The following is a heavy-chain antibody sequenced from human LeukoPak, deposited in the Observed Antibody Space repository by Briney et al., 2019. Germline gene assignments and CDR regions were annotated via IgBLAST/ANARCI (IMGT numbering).Heavy chain of an antibody. Sequence: SETLSLTCSVSGDSISSYYWSWIRQPPGKGLEWIGYIYSSGSTNYNPSLKSRVTISIDTSKNHFTLKLSSVTAADTAVYYCARVDYDFWSGYYTGNYYYGMDVWGQGTTVTVSS. CDR3: ARVDYDFWSGYYTGNYYYGMDV. CDR2: IYSSGST. V-gene: IGHV4-59*01. J-gene: IGHJ6*02. D-gene: IGHD3-3*01. CDR1: GDSISSYY.